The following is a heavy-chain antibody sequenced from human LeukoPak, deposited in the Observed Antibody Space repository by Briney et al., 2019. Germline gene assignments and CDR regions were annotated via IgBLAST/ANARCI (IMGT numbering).Heavy chain of an antibody. CDR3: AREEWLRSWDYYYYYMDV. J-gene: IGHJ6*03. CDR1: GYTFTNYY. D-gene: IGHD5-12*01. V-gene: IGHV1-46*01. Sequence: ASVKVSCKASGYTFTNYYIHWVRQAPGQGLEWVGLINPNGGNTGYAQRFQGRVTVTTDTSTSTVFMELNSLQSEDTAVYYCAREEWLRSWDYYYYYMDVWGKGTTVTISS. CDR2: INPNGGNT.